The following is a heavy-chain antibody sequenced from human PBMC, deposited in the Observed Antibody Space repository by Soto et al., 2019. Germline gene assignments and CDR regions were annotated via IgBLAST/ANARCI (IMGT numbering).Heavy chain of an antibody. J-gene: IGHJ6*02. Sequence: GGTLRLYCNAPGFTVSSTYMSWVRQAPGMGLEWVAVIESGGSTHYADSVKGRFTISRDIPKNMIYLQLHTLRAEDTAVYYCAKDLGPLRLLNYYFYGLDVWGQGTTVTVSS. CDR1: GFTVSSTY. CDR3: AKDLGPLRLLNYYFYGLDV. D-gene: IGHD2-15*01. CDR2: IESGGST. V-gene: IGHV3-53*01.